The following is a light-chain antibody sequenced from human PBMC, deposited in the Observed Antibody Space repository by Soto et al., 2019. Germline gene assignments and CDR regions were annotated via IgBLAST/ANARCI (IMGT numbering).Light chain of an antibody. Sequence: DIQMTQSPSSLSASVGDRVTITCRASQGISNYLAWYQQKPGKVPKVLIFSASTLQSGVPSRFSGSGPGTDFTLTISSLQPEDGATYYCQKYNSAPWTFGQGTKVEIK. J-gene: IGKJ1*01. CDR3: QKYNSAPWT. CDR1: QGISNY. CDR2: SAS. V-gene: IGKV1-27*01.